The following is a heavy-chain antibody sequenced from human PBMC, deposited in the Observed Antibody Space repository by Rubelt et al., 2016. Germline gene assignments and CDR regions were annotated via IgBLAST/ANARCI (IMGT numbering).Heavy chain of an antibody. CDR3: ARDLASFPWNYGTLQH. V-gene: IGHV1-3*01. Sequence: QVQLVQSGAEVKKPGASVKVSCKASGYTFTSYAMHWVRQAPGQRLEWMGWINAGHGNTKYSQKFQGRVTMTRDTSAGTAYMGLSSLRAEDTAVYYCARDLASFPWNYGTLQHGGQGTLVTVSS. D-gene: IGHD1-7*01. CDR1: GYTFTSYA. CDR2: INAGHGNT. J-gene: IGHJ1*01.